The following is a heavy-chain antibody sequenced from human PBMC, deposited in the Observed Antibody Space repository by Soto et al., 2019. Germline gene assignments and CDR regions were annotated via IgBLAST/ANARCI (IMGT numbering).Heavy chain of an antibody. V-gene: IGHV3-23*01. D-gene: IGHD5-12*01. J-gene: IGHJ4*02. Sequence: EVQLLESGGGLVQPGGSLRLSCAASGFTFSSYVMSWVRQAPGKGLEWVSTISGSGSSTYYADSVKGRFTISRDNSKNTVYLQMHSLRADDTAIYYCAKDHIVTTKAYWSQGTLVTVSS. CDR3: AKDHIVTTKAY. CDR2: ISGSGSST. CDR1: GFTFSSYV.